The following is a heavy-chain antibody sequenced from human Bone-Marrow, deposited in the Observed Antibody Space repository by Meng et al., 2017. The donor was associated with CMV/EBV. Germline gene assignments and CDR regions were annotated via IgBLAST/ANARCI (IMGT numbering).Heavy chain of an antibody. CDR2: VDNSGNT. J-gene: IGHJ6*02. CDR1: GGSISSYF. CDR3: AGGYYPYYGMDV. Sequence: SETLSLTCTVSGGSISSYFWSWIRQPPGKGLEWLGYVDNSGNTNHSPCLKSRVTISVDTSKNQFSLKLSSVTAADTAVYYCAGGYYPYYGMDVWGQGTTVTVSS. V-gene: IGHV4-59*01. D-gene: IGHD3-22*01.